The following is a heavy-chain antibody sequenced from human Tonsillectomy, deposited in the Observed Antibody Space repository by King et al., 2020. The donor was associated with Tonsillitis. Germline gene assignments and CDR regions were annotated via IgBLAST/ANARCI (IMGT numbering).Heavy chain of an antibody. Sequence: VQLVESGGGLVQPGGSLRLSCAASGFTLSSYSMNWVRQAPGKGLEWVSYISSRSSSIYYADPVKGRFTISRDNAKNSLYLQMNSLRAEDTAVYYCARERASGSYYNAVNWFDPWGQGTLVTVPS. CDR1: GFTLSSYS. J-gene: IGHJ5*02. V-gene: IGHV3-48*01. D-gene: IGHD3-10*01. CDR3: ARERASGSYYNAVNWFDP. CDR2: ISSRSSSI.